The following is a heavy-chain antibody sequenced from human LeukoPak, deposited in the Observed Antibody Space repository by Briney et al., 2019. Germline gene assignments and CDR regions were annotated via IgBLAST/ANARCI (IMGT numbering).Heavy chain of an antibody. D-gene: IGHD6-19*01. CDR1: GYTFTGYY. CDR3: ARSDSGSGWYYLDY. CDR2: INPNSGGT. J-gene: IGHJ4*02. V-gene: IGHV1-2*04. Sequence: ASVKVSCKASGYTFTGYYMHWVRQAPGQGLEWTGWINPNSGGTNYAQKFQGWVTMTRDTSISTAYMELSRLRSDDMAVYYCARSDSGSGWYYLDYWGQGTLVTVSS.